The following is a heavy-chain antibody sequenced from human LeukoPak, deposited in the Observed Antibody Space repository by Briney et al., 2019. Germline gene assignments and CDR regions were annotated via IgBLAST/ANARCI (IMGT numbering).Heavy chain of an antibody. D-gene: IGHD5-18*01. CDR2: IYYSGST. CDR1: GGSIGSYY. J-gene: IGHJ4*02. V-gene: IGHV4-59*01. Sequence: SETLSLTCTVSGGSIGSYYWSWIRQPPGKRLEWIGYIYYSGSTNYNPSLKSRVTISVDTSKNQLSLKLSPVTAADTAVYYCAGGGYSYRFDYWGQGTLVTVSS. CDR3: AGGGYSYRFDY.